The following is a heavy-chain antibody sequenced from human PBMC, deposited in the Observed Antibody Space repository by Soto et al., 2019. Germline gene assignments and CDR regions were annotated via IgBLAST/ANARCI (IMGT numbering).Heavy chain of an antibody. CDR1: GYTFTTYG. CDR3: ARRTWENSDAFDI. V-gene: IGHV1-18*04. CDR2: ISAYNGNT. J-gene: IGHJ3*02. Sequence: QGQLVQSEAEVKKPGASVKVSCKASGYTFTTYGITWVRQAPGQGLEWMGWISAYNGNTKYAQKLQGRVTMTTDTSTSTAYMDLRSLRSDDTAVYYCARRTWENSDAFDIWGQGPMVTVSS. D-gene: IGHD1-26*01.